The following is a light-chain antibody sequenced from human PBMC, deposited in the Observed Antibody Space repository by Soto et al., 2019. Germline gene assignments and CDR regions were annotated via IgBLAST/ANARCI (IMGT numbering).Light chain of an antibody. CDR3: QQSYSTPWT. CDR1: QSISTY. V-gene: IGKV1-39*01. Sequence: DIQMTQSPSSLSASVGDRVTITCRASQSISTYLNWYQQKPGKAPKLLIYGASSLQSGVPSRFTGSGSGTDFTLTISSLPPADFATYHCQQSYSTPWTFGQGTKVEI. J-gene: IGKJ1*01. CDR2: GAS.